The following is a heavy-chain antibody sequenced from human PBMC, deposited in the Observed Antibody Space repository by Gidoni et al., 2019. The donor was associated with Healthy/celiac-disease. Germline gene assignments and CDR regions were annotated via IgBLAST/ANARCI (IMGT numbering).Heavy chain of an antibody. CDR1: GFTFSSYS. CDR3: ARSSSGWYPTLDY. J-gene: IGHJ4*02. Sequence: EVQLVESGGGLVKPGGSLRLSCAASGFTFSSYSMNWVRQAPGKGLEWVSSISSSSSYIYYADSVKGRFTISRDNAKNSLYLQMNSLRAEDTAVYYCARSSSGWYPTLDYWGQGTLVTVSS. D-gene: IGHD6-19*01. V-gene: IGHV3-21*01. CDR2: ISSSSSYI.